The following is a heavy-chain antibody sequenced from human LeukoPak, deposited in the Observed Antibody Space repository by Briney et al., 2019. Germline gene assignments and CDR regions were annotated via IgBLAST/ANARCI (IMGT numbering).Heavy chain of an antibody. J-gene: IGHJ4*02. D-gene: IGHD2-15*01. Sequence: SVKVSCKASGGTFSSYAISWVRQAPGQGLEWMGRIIPILGIANYAQKFQGRVTITADKSTSTAYMELSSLRSEDTAVYYCARDLGYCSGGSCYSRDLFDYWGQGTLVTVSS. CDR2: IIPILGIA. CDR3: ARDLGYCSGGSCYSRDLFDY. V-gene: IGHV1-69*04. CDR1: GGTFSSYA.